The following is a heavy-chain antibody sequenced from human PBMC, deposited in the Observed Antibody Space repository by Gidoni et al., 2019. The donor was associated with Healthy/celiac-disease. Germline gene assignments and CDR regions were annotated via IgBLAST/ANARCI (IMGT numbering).Heavy chain of an antibody. CDR1: GFTFSSYG. D-gene: IGHD6-19*01. J-gene: IGHJ4*02. V-gene: IGHV3-33*01. Sequence: QVQLVESGGGVVQPGRSLRLSCAASGFTFSSYGRHWVRQAPGKGLEWVAVIWYDGSNKYYADSVKGRFTISRDNSKNTLYLQMNSLRAEDTAVYYCARDRSSSGWFDYWGQGTLVTVSS. CDR2: IWYDGSNK. CDR3: ARDRSSSGWFDY.